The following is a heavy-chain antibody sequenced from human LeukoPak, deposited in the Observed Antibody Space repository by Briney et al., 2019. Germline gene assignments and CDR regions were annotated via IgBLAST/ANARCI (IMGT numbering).Heavy chain of an antibody. Sequence: GGSLRLSCAASGFTFSSYSMNWVRQAPGKGLEWVSSVSSSSSYIYYADSVKGRFTISRDNAKNSLYLQMNSLRAEDTAVYYCASLAVTTTFDYWGQGTLVTVSS. V-gene: IGHV3-21*01. D-gene: IGHD4-17*01. CDR2: VSSSSSYI. CDR1: GFTFSSYS. J-gene: IGHJ4*02. CDR3: ASLAVTTTFDY.